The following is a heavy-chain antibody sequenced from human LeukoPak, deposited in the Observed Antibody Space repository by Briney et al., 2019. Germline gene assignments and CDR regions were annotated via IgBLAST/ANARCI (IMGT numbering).Heavy chain of an antibody. D-gene: IGHD3-16*02. Sequence: ASVKVSCKASGYTFTSYYMHWVRQAPGQGLERMGIINPSGGSTSYAQKFQGRVTMTRDMSTSTVYMELSSLRSEDTAVYYCARAVRVNAFDIWGQGTMVTVSS. V-gene: IGHV1-46*01. CDR3: ARAVRVNAFDI. J-gene: IGHJ3*02. CDR1: GYTFTSYY. CDR2: INPSGGST.